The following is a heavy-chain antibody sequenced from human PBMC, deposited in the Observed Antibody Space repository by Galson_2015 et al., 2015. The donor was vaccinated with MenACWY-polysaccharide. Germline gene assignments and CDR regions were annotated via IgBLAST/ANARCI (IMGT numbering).Heavy chain of an antibody. CDR2: IKPDGSEK. CDR3: ARDRGWFDS. CDR1: GFSFSTYS. J-gene: IGHJ5*01. D-gene: IGHD3-10*01. Sequence: SLRLSCAASGFSFSTYSMNWVRQAPGKGLEWVANIKPDGSEKHYVDSVKGRFTVSRDNAKSSLYLQMNSLSGEDTAVYYCARDRGWFDSWGQGTLVTVSS. V-gene: IGHV3-7*01.